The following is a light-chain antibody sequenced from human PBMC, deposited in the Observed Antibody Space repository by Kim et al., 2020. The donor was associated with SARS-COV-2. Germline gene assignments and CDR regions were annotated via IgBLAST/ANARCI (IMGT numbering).Light chain of an antibody. CDR1: QGIGSV. CDR3: LQDYNFPWT. CDR2: GAP. Sequence: ASVGDRVTITCRASQGIGSVLGWYQQKPGKAPKLLIYGAPNLQRGVPSRFSGSGSGTDFTLTISSLQPEDFGTYYCLQDYNFPWTFGQGTKVDIK. J-gene: IGKJ1*01. V-gene: IGKV1-6*01.